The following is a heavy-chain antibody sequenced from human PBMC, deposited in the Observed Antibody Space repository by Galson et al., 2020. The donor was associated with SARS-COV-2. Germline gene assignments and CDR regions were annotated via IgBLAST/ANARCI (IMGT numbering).Heavy chain of an antibody. Sequence: TGGSLRLSCAASGFSFSKAWMSWVRQAPGKGLEWVGRIKSKTDGGTTDHAAPVKGRFTISRDDSKNTLSLQMNSLKTEDTGVYYCTKFSYDSSGYKGFDYWGQGTLVTVSS. D-gene: IGHD3-22*01. CDR1: GFSFSKAW. V-gene: IGHV3-15*01. CDR2: IKSKTDGGTT. CDR3: TKFSYDSSGYKGFDY. J-gene: IGHJ4*02.